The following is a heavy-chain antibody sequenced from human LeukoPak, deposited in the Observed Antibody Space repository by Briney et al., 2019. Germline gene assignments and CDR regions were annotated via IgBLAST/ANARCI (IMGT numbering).Heavy chain of an antibody. V-gene: IGHV4-34*01. J-gene: IGHJ6*02. CDR2: INHSGST. Sequence: SETLSLTCAVYGGSFSGYYWSWIRQPPGKGLEWIGEINHSGSTSYNPSLKSRVTISVDTSKNQFSLKLSSVTAADTAVYYCARLRVSYDILTGYYTPYYYYYGMDVWGQGTTVTVSS. CDR3: ARLRVSYDILTGYYTPYYYYYGMDV. D-gene: IGHD3-9*01. CDR1: GGSFSGYY.